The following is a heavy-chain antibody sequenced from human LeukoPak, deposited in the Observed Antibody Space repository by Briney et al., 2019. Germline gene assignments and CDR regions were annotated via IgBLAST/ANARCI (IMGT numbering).Heavy chain of an antibody. V-gene: IGHV3-7*05. J-gene: IGHJ6*02. CDR2: IKQDGSEE. Sequence: GGSLRLSCAASGFTFRNYWMSWVRQAPGKGLEWVANIKQDGSEEVYVDSLKGRFTISRDNAKNSRFLQMNTLRAEDTAVYYCARDPYSSTWSYGMDVWGQGTTVTVSS. CDR3: ARDPYSSTWSYGMDV. CDR1: GFTFRNYW. D-gene: IGHD6-6*01.